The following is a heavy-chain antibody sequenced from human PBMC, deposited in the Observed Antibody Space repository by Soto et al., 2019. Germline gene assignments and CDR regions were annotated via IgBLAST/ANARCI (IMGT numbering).Heavy chain of an antibody. D-gene: IGHD3-10*01. CDR1: GGSIGSRDYY. CDR2: IYYNGNT. J-gene: IGHJ6*02. V-gene: IGHV4-31*02. Sequence: QVQVQESGPGLVKPSQTLSLKCSVSGGSIGSRDYYWSWIRQHPEKGLEWIGSIYYNGNTDYNRSRRGRPTMSLDTSMNEFSLKLTSVTAADTAVYYCARDKGGAALKGSGMDVWGQGTTVTVS. CDR3: ARDKGGAALKGSGMDV.